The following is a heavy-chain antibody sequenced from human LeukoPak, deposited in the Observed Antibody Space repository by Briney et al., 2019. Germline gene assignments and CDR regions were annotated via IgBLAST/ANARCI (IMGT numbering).Heavy chain of an antibody. J-gene: IGHJ5*02. D-gene: IGHD2-2*01. CDR2: INPNSGGT. CDR3: ARDLFWDIVVVPAARGTNWFDP. Sequence: ASVKVSCKASGYTFTGYYMHWVRQAPGQGLEWMGWINPNSGGTNYAQKFRGRVTMTRDTSISTAYMELSRLRSDDTAVYYCARDLFWDIVVVPAARGTNWFDPWGQGTLVTVSS. V-gene: IGHV1-2*02. CDR1: GYTFTGYY.